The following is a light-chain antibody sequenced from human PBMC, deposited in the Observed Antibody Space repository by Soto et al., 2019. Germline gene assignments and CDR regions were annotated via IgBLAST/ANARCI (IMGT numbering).Light chain of an antibody. Sequence: IQLTQSPSFLSASVGDRVTITCRASQGISSYLAWYQQKPGKAPKLLIYAASTLQSGVPSRFSGSGSGTEFTLTISSLQPEDFATYYCQQLNSYPRWTFGQGTKVDNK. CDR1: QGISSY. V-gene: IGKV1-9*01. CDR2: AAS. CDR3: QQLNSYPRWT. J-gene: IGKJ1*01.